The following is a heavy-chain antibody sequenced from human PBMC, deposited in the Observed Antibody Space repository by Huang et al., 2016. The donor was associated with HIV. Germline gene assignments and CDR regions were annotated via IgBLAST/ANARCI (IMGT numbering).Heavy chain of an antibody. Sequence: QVQLVQSGAEVKKPGASVKVSCKASGYAFTSYYMHWVRQAPGQGLEWMGIINPREGSTSYAQKFQGRVTTTRDTSTNTVFMELSSLRSEDTAVYYCARDRDFYDSSGYWGFNYFDYWGQGTLVTVSS. J-gene: IGHJ4*02. CDR2: INPREGST. D-gene: IGHD3-22*01. CDR1: GYAFTSYY. CDR3: ARDRDFYDSSGYWGFNYFDY. V-gene: IGHV1-46*01.